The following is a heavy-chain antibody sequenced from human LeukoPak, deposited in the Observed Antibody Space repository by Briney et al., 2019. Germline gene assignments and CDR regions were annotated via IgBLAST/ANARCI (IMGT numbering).Heavy chain of an antibody. V-gene: IGHV4-59*01. Sequence: SETLSLTCTVSDGSISTFYWSWIRQPPGKGLEWIGYTHYSGTTYYNPSLKSRVTMSVNTSKHQFSLEMTSVTAADTAVYYCARVNLGQLLYWYFDLWGRGTLVTVSS. CDR2: THYSGTT. J-gene: IGHJ2*01. CDR1: DGSISTFY. D-gene: IGHD4-23*01. CDR3: ARVNLGQLLYWYFDL.